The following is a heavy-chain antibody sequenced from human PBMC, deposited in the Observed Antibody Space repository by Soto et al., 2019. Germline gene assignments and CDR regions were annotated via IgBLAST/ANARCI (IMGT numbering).Heavy chain of an antibody. CDR3: ANSGVHWVVAAGSFYYFDF. V-gene: IGHV3-23*01. D-gene: IGHD2-15*01. CDR2: ISGSGCSA. J-gene: IGHJ4*02. CDR1: GFTFSSYA. Sequence: GGSLRLSCAASGFTFSSYAMSWVRQAPGKGLEWVSAISGSGCSAYYADSSKGRFTISIDNSKNTLYLQMNSLRAEDTAVYYCANSGVHWVVAAGSFYYFDFWGQGTLVTVSS.